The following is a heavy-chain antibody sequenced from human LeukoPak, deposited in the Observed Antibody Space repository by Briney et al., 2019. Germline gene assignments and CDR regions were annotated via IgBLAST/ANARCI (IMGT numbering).Heavy chain of an antibody. CDR2: ISAYNGNT. J-gene: IGHJ5*02. V-gene: IGHV1-18*01. D-gene: IGHD2-15*01. CDR1: GYTFTGYG. Sequence: WASVKVSCKASGYTFTGYGISWVRQAPGQGLEWMGWISAYNGNTNYAQKLQGRVTMTTDTSTNTAYMELRRLRSDDTAVYYCARDGIAVVAATLLGDHWFDPWGQGTLVTVSS. CDR3: ARDGIAVVAATLLGDHWFDP.